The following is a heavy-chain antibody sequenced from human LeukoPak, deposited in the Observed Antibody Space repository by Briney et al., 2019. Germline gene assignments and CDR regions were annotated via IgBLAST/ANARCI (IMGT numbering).Heavy chain of an antibody. Sequence: GASVKVSCKASGGTFSNYPINWVRQATGQGLEWMGWMNPNSGNTGYAQKFQGRVTMTRNTSISTAYMELSSLRSEDTAVYYCARGDDYYDSSGHINGFQHWGQGTLVTVSS. V-gene: IGHV1-8*02. CDR3: ARGDDYYDSSGHINGFQH. D-gene: IGHD3-22*01. CDR2: MNPNSGNT. CDR1: GGTFSNYP. J-gene: IGHJ1*01.